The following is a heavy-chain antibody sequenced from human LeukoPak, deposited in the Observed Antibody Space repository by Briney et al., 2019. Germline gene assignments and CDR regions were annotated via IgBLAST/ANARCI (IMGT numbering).Heavy chain of an antibody. CDR1: GGSFSGYY. Sequence: SETLSLTCAVYGGSFSGYYWSRIRQPPGKGLEWIGEINHSGSTNYNPSLKSRVTISVDTSKSQFSLKLSSVTAADTAVYYCARRMGPGTMVRNWFDPWGQGTLVTVSS. J-gene: IGHJ5*02. CDR3: ARRMGPGTMVRNWFDP. D-gene: IGHD3-10*01. V-gene: IGHV4-34*01. CDR2: INHSGST.